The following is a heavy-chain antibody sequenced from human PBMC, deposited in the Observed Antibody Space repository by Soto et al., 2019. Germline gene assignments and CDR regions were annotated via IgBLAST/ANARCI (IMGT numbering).Heavy chain of an antibody. CDR3: ARDRVYCTNGVCYENWFDP. V-gene: IGHV1-69*06. CDR2: IIPIFGTA. J-gene: IGHJ5*02. Sequence: SLQVSRESSGGTFGSYAISWVRQAPVQVLEWMGGIIPIFGTANYAQKFQGRVTITADKSTSTAYMELSSLRSEDTAVYYCARDRVYCTNGVCYENWFDPCGQGTLVTVSS. CDR1: GGTFGSYA. D-gene: IGHD2-8*01.